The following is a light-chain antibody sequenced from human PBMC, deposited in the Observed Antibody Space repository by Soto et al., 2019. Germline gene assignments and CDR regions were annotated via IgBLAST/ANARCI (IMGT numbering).Light chain of an antibody. CDR3: STYKSSSNHVV. V-gene: IGLV2-14*01. CDR1: SSDVGGYNY. Sequence: QSALTQPASVSGSPGQSVTISCTGTSSDVGGYNYVSWYQQHPGKAPKLMIYEVSNRPSGVSNRFSGSKSANTASLTISGLQHADEADYYCSTYKSSSNHVVFGGGTKLTVL. J-gene: IGLJ2*01. CDR2: EVS.